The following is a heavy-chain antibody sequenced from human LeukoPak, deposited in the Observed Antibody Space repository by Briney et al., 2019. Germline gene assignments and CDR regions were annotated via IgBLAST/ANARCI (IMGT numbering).Heavy chain of an antibody. D-gene: IGHD6-13*01. CDR3: ARDQYSSSLVWDY. J-gene: IGHJ4*02. V-gene: IGHV4-59*01. Sequence: PSETLSLTCTVSGGSISDYYWSWIRQPPGKGLEWIGYIYYSGSTNYNPSLKSRVTLSVDTSKNEFSPKLSSVTAADTAVYYCARDQYSSSLVWDYWGQGTLVTVSS. CDR1: GGSISDYY. CDR2: IYYSGST.